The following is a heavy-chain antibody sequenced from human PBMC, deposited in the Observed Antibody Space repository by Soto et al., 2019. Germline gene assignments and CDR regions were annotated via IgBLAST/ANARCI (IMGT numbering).Heavy chain of an antibody. Sequence: EVQLLESGGGLVQPGGSRRLSCAASGFTFSSYAMSWVRQAPGKGLEWVSTISDSGSTYYADSVKGRFTISRDISKNTLYVQMSSLRAEDTAVYYCAKGGEGYCSGTSFLYHMDAWGKGTTVTVSS. CDR3: AKGGEGYCSGTSFLYHMDA. D-gene: IGHD2-15*01. CDR2: ISDSGST. J-gene: IGHJ6*03. CDR1: GFTFSSYA. V-gene: IGHV3-23*01.